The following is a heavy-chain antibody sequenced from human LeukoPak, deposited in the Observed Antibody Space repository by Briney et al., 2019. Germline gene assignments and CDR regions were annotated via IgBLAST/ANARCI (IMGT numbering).Heavy chain of an antibody. J-gene: IGHJ4*02. D-gene: IGHD3-22*01. CDR2: ISSSGSTI. CDR3: ARDWAPYDSSGYYDY. Sequence: GGSLRLSCAASGFTFSSYEMNWVRQAPGKGLDWVSYISSSGSTIYYADSVKGRFTISRDNAKNSLYLQMNSPRAEDTAVYYCARDWAPYDSSGYYDYWGQGTLVTVSS. CDR1: GFTFSSYE. V-gene: IGHV3-48*03.